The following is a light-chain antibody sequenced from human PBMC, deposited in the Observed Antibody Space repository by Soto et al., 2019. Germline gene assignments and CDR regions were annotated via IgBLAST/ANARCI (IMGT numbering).Light chain of an antibody. CDR2: DAS. J-gene: IGKJ4*01. CDR1: QSVFRS. CDR3: QQRNILPLT. V-gene: IGKV3-11*01. Sequence: EIVLTQSPATLSLSPGERATLSCRASQSVFRSLAWYQQRPGQAPRLLISDASNSATGVPARFSGSGSGTDFTLTISSLEPEDFAVYYCQQRNILPLTFGGGTKVEIK.